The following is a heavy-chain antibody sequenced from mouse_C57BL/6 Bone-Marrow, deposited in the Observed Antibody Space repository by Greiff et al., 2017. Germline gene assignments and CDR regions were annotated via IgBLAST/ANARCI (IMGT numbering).Heavy chain of an antibody. CDR3: AHDGYYVY. CDR2: IHPNSGST. J-gene: IGHJ3*01. D-gene: IGHD2-3*01. V-gene: IGHV1-64*01. Sequence: QVQLQQPGAELVKPWPSVKLSCTVSGYSFTSYWMNWVKLRPGQGLEWIGMIHPNSGSTNYNEKFKSKDTLTVDKSTSTAYMQLSSLTSEDAAVYYCAHDGYYVYWGQGTLVTVSA. CDR1: GYSFTSYW.